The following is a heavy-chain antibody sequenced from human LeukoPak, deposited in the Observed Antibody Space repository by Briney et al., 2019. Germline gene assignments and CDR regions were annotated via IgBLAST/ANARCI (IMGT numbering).Heavy chain of an antibody. CDR1: GFTLSSYS. J-gene: IGHJ3*02. Sequence: GGFLRLSCAASGFTLSSYSMNWVRQAPGKGLEWVSSISSSSSYIYYADSVKGRFTISRDNAKNSLYLQMNSLRAEDTAVYYCARGDCSGGSCYGARDAFDIWGQGTMVTVSS. CDR2: ISSSSSYI. CDR3: ARGDCSGGSCYGARDAFDI. V-gene: IGHV3-21*01. D-gene: IGHD2-15*01.